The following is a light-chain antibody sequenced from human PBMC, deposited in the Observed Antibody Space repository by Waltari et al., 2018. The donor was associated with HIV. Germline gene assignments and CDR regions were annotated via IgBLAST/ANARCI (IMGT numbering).Light chain of an antibody. CDR2: EDN. J-gene: IGLJ3*02. CDR3: QSYDSSNRV. Sequence: NFMLTQPHSVSESPGKTVTISCPRSSGSIASNYVQWYQQRPGSAPTTVIYEDNQRPSGVPDRFSGSIDSSSNSASLTISGLKTEDETDYYCQSYDSSNRVFGGGTKLTVL. V-gene: IGLV6-57*04. CDR1: SGSIASNY.